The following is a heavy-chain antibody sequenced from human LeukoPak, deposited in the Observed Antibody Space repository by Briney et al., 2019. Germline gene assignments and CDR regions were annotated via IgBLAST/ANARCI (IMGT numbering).Heavy chain of an antibody. J-gene: IGHJ4*02. Sequence: ASVKVSCKASGYTFTMYGISWVRQAPGQGLEWMGWMNPNSGNTGYAQKFQGRVTMTRNTSISTAYMELSSLRSEDTAVYYCASGIAAAGRGTDYWGQGTLVTVSS. D-gene: IGHD6-13*01. CDR1: GYTFTMYG. CDR2: MNPNSGNT. V-gene: IGHV1-8*01. CDR3: ASGIAAAGRGTDY.